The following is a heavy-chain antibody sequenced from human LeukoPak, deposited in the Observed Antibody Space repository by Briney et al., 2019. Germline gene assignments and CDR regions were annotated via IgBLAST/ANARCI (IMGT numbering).Heavy chain of an antibody. CDR2: LSGSGSTM. V-gene: IGHV3-48*04. CDR3: AKVGRQLVNPGDY. D-gene: IGHD6-6*01. J-gene: IGHJ4*02. Sequence: GGSLRLSCAASGFTFSSYSMNWVRQAPGKGLEWVSYLSGSGSTMYYADSVKGRFTISRDNAKNSLYLQMNSLRAEDTAVYYCAKVGRQLVNPGDYWGQGTLVTVSS. CDR1: GFTFSSYS.